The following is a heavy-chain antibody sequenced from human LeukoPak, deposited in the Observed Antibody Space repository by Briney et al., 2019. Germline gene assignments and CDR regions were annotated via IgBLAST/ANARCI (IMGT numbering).Heavy chain of an antibody. CDR2: ISAYNGNT. D-gene: IGHD3-10*01. J-gene: IGHJ4*02. CDR3: ARESFLRFGEWPHFDY. CDR1: GYTFTSYG. Sequence: ASVKVSCKASGYTFTSYGISWVRQAPGQGLEWMGWISAYNGNTNYAQKLQGRVTMTTDTSTSTAYVELRSLRSDDTAVYYCARESFLRFGEWPHFDYWGQGTLVTVSS. V-gene: IGHV1-18*01.